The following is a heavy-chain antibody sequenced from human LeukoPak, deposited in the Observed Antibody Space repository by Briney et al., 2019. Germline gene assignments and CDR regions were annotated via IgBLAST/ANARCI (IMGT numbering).Heavy chain of an antibody. V-gene: IGHV1-8*03. CDR3: ASGGSYGNYYYYGMDV. CDR2: MNPNSGNT. CDR1: GYTFTSYD. Sequence: GASVKVSCKASGYTFTSYDINWVRQATGQGLEWMGWMNPNSGNTGYAQKFQGRVTITRDTSASTAYMELSSLRSEDTAVYYCASGGSYGNYYYYGMDVWGQGTTVTVSS. J-gene: IGHJ6*02. D-gene: IGHD1-26*01.